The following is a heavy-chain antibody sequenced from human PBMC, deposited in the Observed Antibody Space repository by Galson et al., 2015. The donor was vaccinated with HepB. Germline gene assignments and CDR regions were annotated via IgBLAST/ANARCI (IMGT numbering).Heavy chain of an antibody. CDR3: VIDQSHAFDI. Sequence: SLRLSCAASGFTFSAYSMNWVRQAPGKGLELVSYLGPSSTTIYYADSVKGRFTISRDIARNSLNLQMNGLRVEDTGVYYCVIDQSHAFDIWGQGTMVTVSS. CDR1: GFTFSAYS. V-gene: IGHV3-48*01. CDR2: LGPSSTTI. J-gene: IGHJ3*02.